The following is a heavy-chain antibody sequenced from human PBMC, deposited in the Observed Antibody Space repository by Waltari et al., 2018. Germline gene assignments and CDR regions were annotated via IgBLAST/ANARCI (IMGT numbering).Heavy chain of an antibody. CDR3: ASTPSDFWSGYYNHYYGMDV. D-gene: IGHD3-3*01. CDR2: IIPIFGTA. Sequence: QVQLVQSGAEVKKPGSSVKVSCKASGRPFSSYAIRWVRQAPGQGLEWMGGIIPIFGTANDAQKFQGRVTITADESTSTAYMELSSLRSEDTAVYYCASTPSDFWSGYYNHYYGMDVWGQGTTVTVSS. CDR1: GRPFSSYA. J-gene: IGHJ6*02. V-gene: IGHV1-69*13.